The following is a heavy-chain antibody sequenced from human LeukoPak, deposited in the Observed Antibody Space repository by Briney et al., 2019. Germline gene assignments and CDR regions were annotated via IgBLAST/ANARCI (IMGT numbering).Heavy chain of an antibody. CDR1: GFTVSSNY. J-gene: IGHJ5*02. V-gene: IGHV3-66*01. CDR3: ARDIVVVVAAILDP. D-gene: IGHD2-15*01. Sequence: GGSLRLSCAASGFTVSSNYMSWVRQAPGKGLEWVSVIYSGGSTYYADSVKGRFTISRDNSKNTLYLQMNSLRAEDTAVYYCARDIVVVVAAILDPWGQGTLVTVSS. CDR2: IYSGGST.